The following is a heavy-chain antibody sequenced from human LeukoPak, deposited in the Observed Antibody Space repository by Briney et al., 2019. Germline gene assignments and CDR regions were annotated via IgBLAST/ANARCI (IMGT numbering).Heavy chain of an antibody. D-gene: IGHD3-10*01. J-gene: IGHJ4*02. CDR3: ARASSYGSGSYHY. CDR1: GFTFSSDS. V-gene: IGHV3-48*01. CDR2: ISNSGDTR. Sequence: PGGSLRLSCTASGFTFSSDSMNWVRQAPGKGLEWLAYISNSGDTRYYADSVKGRFTISRDNAKDSLSLQMNSLRAEDTAVYYCARASSYGSGSYHYWGQGTLVTVSS.